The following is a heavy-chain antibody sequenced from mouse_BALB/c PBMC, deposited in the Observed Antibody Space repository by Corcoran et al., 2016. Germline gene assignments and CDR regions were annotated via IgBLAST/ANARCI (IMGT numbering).Heavy chain of an antibody. CDR1: WFSLSTSGMG. V-gene: IGHV8-12*01. J-gene: IGHJ4*01. Sequence: QVTLKESGPGILQPSQTLSLTCSFSWFSLSTSGMGVSWIRQPSGKGLEWLAHIYWDDDKRYNPSLKSRLTISKDTSRNQVFLKITSVDTADTATYYCARTIYYGYDDGTRHYAMDYWGQGTSVTVSS. CDR3: ARTIYYGYDDGTRHYAMDY. CDR2: IYWDDDK. D-gene: IGHD2-2*01.